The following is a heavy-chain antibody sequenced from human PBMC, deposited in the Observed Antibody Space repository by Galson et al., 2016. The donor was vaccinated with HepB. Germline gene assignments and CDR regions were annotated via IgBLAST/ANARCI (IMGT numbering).Heavy chain of an antibody. V-gene: IGHV2-5*01. CDR3: AHRPRSARLRLGELSWRFDH. D-gene: IGHD3-16*02. CDR1: GFSLSSSGVS. CDR2: IYWSDDP. Sequence: PALVKPTQTLTLTCTFSGFSLSSSGVSVGWVRQPPGKALEWLALIYWSDDPRHRPFLKSRLTITKDTSKNQVVLTMTNMDPADTATYYCAHRPRSARLRLGELSWRFDHWGQGILVTVSS. J-gene: IGHJ4*02.